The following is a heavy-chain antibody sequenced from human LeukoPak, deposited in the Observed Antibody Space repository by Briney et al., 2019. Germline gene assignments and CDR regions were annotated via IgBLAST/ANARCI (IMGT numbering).Heavy chain of an antibody. J-gene: IGHJ4*02. CDR2: IKQDGSEK. CDR3: VVRDHSGIHRGDY. D-gene: IGHD1-26*01. CDR1: GFTFSNYW. Sequence: GGSLRLSCAASGFTFSNYWTSWVRQAPGKGLEWVANIKQDGSEKYYVDSVKGRFTVSRDNAKNSLYLQMNSLRAEDTAVYYCVVRDHSGIHRGDYWGQGALVTVSS. V-gene: IGHV3-7*01.